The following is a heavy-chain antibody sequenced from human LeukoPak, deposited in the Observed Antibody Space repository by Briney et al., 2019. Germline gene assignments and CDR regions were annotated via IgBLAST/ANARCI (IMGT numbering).Heavy chain of an antibody. J-gene: IGHJ4*02. CDR3: ARQEGGYSNPRDY. Sequence: SETLSLTCTVSGGSISSGGYYWSWIRQPPGKGLEWIGYIYHSGSTYYNPSLKSRVTISVDRSKNQFSLKLSSVTAADTAVYYCARQEGGYSNPRDYWGQGTPVTVSS. CDR1: GGSISSGGYY. D-gene: IGHD4-11*01. V-gene: IGHV4-30-2*01. CDR2: IYHSGST.